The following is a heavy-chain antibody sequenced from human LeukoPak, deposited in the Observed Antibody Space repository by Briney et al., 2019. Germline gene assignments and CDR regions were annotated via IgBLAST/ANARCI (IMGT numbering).Heavy chain of an antibody. Sequence: GGSLRLSCAGSGFTFSSYSMNWVRQAPGKGLEWVSFISSSSTYIYYADSLKGRFTISRDNAKNSLYLQMNSLRAEDTAVYYCARDGVAELMSALDYWGQGILVTVSS. V-gene: IGHV3-21*06. D-gene: IGHD1-26*01. CDR3: ARDGVAELMSALDY. J-gene: IGHJ4*02. CDR2: ISSSSTYI. CDR1: GFTFSSYS.